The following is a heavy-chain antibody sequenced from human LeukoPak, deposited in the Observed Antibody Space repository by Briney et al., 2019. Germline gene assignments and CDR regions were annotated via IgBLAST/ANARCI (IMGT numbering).Heavy chain of an antibody. J-gene: IGHJ4*02. V-gene: IGHV3-23*01. CDR2: ISGSGETT. CDR1: GITFSNFA. CDR3: AKGPVAAVPYYFDY. D-gene: IGHD2-15*01. Sequence: GGSLRLSCEASGITFSNFAMSWVRQAPGKGLEWVSAISGSGETTHYADSVKGRFTISRDNSKNTLYLQMNSLRAEDTAVYYCAKGPVAAVPYYFDYWGQGTLVTVSS.